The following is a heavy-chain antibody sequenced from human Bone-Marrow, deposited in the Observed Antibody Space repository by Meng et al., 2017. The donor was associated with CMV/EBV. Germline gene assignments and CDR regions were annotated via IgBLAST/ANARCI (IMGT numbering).Heavy chain of an antibody. J-gene: IGHJ6*02. Sequence: GESLKISCAASGFTFSNYAMTWVRQAPGKGLEWVSGINWNGGSTGYADSVKGRFTISRDNAKNSLYLQMNSLRAEDTAVYYCASPYGAAAGTRVKYYYYGMDVWGQGTTVTVSS. CDR1: GFTFSNYA. CDR2: INWNGGST. D-gene: IGHD6-13*01. CDR3: ASPYGAAAGTRVKYYYYGMDV. V-gene: IGHV3-20*04.